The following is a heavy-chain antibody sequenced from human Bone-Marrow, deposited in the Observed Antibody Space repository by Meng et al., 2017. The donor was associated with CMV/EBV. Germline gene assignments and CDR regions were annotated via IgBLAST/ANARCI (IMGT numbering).Heavy chain of an antibody. CDR1: GFTFTSSA. CDR3: AAGGVITMIVV. Sequence: SVKVTCKASGFTFTSSAVQWVRQARGQRLEWIGWIVVGSGNTNYAQKFQERVTITRDMSTSTAYMELSSLRSEDTAVYYCAAGGVITMIVVWGQGTLVTVSS. J-gene: IGHJ4*02. V-gene: IGHV1-58*01. D-gene: IGHD3-22*01. CDR2: IVVGSGNT.